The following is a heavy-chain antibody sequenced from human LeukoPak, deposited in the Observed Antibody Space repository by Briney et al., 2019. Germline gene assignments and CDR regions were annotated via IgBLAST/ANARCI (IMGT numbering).Heavy chain of an antibody. Sequence: GGSLRLSCAASGFTFSSYSMNWVRQAPGKGLEWVSSISSSSSYIYYADSVKGRFTISRDNAKNLLYLQMNSLRAEDTAVYYCARGGRSSSWPDYWGQGTLVTVSS. J-gene: IGHJ4*02. D-gene: IGHD6-13*01. CDR2: ISSSSSYI. CDR1: GFTFSSYS. V-gene: IGHV3-21*01. CDR3: ARGGRSSSWPDY.